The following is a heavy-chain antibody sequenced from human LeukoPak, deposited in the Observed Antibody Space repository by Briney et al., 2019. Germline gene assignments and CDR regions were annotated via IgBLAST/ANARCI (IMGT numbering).Heavy chain of an antibody. CDR2: ISAYNGST. J-gene: IGHJ4*02. CDR1: GYTFTSYG. Sequence: GASVKVSCKASGYTFTSYGISWVRQAPGQGLEWMGWISAYNGSTNYAQKLQGRVTMTTDTSTSTAYMELRSLRSDDTAVYYCARTETYYYDSSGYSTRYFDYWGQGTLVTVSS. V-gene: IGHV1-18*01. CDR3: ARTETYYYDSSGYSTRYFDY. D-gene: IGHD3-22*01.